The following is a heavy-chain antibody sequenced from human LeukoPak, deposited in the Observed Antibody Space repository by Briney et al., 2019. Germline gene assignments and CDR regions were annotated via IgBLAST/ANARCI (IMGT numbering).Heavy chain of an antibody. CDR2: IYYSGST. V-gene: IGHV4-59*01. CDR3: ARDYWSGELSHHAFDI. J-gene: IGHJ3*02. CDR1: GGSISSYY. D-gene: IGHD3-10*01. Sequence: PSETLSLTCTVSGGSISSYYWSWIRQPPGKGLEWIGYIYYSGSTNYNPSLKSRVTISVDTSKNQFSLKLSSVTAADTAVYYCARDYWSGELSHHAFDIWGQGTMVIVSS.